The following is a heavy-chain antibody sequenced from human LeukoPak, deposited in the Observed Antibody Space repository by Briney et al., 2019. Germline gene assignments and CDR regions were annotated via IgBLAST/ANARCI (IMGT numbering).Heavy chain of an antibody. Sequence: SETLCLTCTVSGGSISSGSDYWTWIRQPAGKELEWIGRIHTSGSTIYNPSLKSRVTISIDTSKNQFSLKLSSVTAADTAVYYCARQSLKYYYDSTDAFDIWGQGTMVTVSS. V-gene: IGHV4-61*02. CDR3: ARQSLKYYYDSTDAFDI. CDR2: IHTSGST. CDR1: GGSISSGSDY. D-gene: IGHD3-22*01. J-gene: IGHJ3*02.